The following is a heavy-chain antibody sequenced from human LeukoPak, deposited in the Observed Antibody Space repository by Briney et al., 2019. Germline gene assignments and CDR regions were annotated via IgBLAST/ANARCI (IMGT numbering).Heavy chain of an antibody. J-gene: IGHJ3*02. D-gene: IGHD3-16*01. CDR2: IKQDGSEK. CDR3: AKEGRGGFDI. CDR1: EFTFSNYW. Sequence: PGGSLRLSCAASEFTFSNYWMSWVRQAPGKGLEWVANIKQDGSEKYYVDSVKGRFTISRDNAKNTLYLQMNSLSAGDTAVYYCAKEGRGGFDIWGQGTMVTVSS. V-gene: IGHV3-7*01.